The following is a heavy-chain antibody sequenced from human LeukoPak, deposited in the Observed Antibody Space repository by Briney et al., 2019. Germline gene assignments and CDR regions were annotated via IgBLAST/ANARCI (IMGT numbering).Heavy chain of an antibody. J-gene: IGHJ4*02. D-gene: IGHD3-3*01. V-gene: IGHV4-34*01. CDR2: INHSEIS. CDR1: GGSFRGYY. CDR3: ARREWLRGGDY. Sequence: SETLSLTCAVYGGSFRGYYWSWIRQPPGKGLEWIGEINHSEISYCNPSLKSRVTISVDTSKNQFSLKLSSVTAADTAVYYCARREWLRGGDYWGQGTLVTVSS.